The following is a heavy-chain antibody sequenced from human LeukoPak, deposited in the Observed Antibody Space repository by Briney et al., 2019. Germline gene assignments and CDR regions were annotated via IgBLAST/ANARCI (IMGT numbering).Heavy chain of an antibody. Sequence: GGSLRLSCAASGFTFSNHGMHWVRQAPGKGLEWVANIWYDGSQEYYADTVKGRFTISRDISKNTLYLQMNSLGAEDTAVYYCARDLAAARLDFRGQGTLVTVSS. D-gene: IGHD6-6*01. J-gene: IGHJ4*02. CDR2: IWYDGSQE. CDR3: ARDLAAARLDF. V-gene: IGHV3-33*01. CDR1: GFTFSNHG.